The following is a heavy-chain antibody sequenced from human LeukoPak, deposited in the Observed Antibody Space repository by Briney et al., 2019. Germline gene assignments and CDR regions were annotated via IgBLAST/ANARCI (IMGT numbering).Heavy chain of an antibody. V-gene: IGHV3-74*01. J-gene: IGHJ6*03. Sequence: GGSLRLSCAASGFTFNSYLTHWVRQAPGKGLVWVSRINSDGSSPTYADSVKGRFTISRDNAKNTLYLQMNSLRPEDTAVYYCARVGGSSWGYFYYHMDVWGKGTAVTVSS. CDR2: INSDGSSP. CDR3: ARVGGSSWGYFYYHMDV. D-gene: IGHD6-13*01. CDR1: GFTFNSYL.